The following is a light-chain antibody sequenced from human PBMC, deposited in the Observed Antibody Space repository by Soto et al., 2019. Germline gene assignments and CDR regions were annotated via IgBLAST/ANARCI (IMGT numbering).Light chain of an antibody. CDR2: DAS. V-gene: IGKV3-11*01. CDR3: QQRSSWPPTPT. J-gene: IGKJ4*01. Sequence: EIVLTQSPATLSLSPGESATLSCRASQSVSNYLAWYQQKPGQAPRLLIYDASNRATGIPARFSGSGSGTDVSLTISSLEQEDFSVYYCQQRSSWPPTPTFGGGTKVEI. CDR1: QSVSNY.